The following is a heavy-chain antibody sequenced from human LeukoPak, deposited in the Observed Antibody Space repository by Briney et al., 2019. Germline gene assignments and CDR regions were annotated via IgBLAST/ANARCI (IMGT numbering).Heavy chain of an antibody. CDR2: ITSSIKDL. D-gene: IGHD1-26*01. CDR1: GFTSTIDN. V-gene: IGHV3-21*01. J-gene: IGHJ6*03. Sequence: GGSLRPSSAASGFTSTIDNIDCVSDAPEKRRWCGSCITSSIKDLYYEDSVKGRFTISRDNAKNSLFLQMNSLISEDTAVYYCARDPYSVGYWNYYYYMDVWGKGTTVTISS. CDR3: ARDPYSVGYWNYYYYMDV.